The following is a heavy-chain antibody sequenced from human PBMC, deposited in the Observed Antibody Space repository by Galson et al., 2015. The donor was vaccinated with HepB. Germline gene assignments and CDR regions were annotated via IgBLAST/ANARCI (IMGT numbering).Heavy chain of an antibody. CDR2: IFSTEEK. Sequence: PALVTPPQTLTLTCTVSGFSLSNARMGVSWIRQPPGKALEWLAHIFSTEEKSYSTSLKSRLTISKDTSKSQVVLTMTNMDPVDTATYYCARMLFLEWEPYFDYWGQGTLVTVSS. CDR3: ARMLFLEWEPYFDY. CDR1: GFSLSNARMG. J-gene: IGHJ4*02. D-gene: IGHD3-3*01. V-gene: IGHV2-26*01.